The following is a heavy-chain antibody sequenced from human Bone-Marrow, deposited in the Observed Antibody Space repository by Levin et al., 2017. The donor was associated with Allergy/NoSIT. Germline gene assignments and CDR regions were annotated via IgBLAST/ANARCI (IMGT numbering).Heavy chain of an antibody. D-gene: IGHD2-2*01. CDR3: ARGSPLLPSTKDNWFDP. CDR2: IIPLFSRA. J-gene: IGHJ5*02. V-gene: IGHV1-69*01. Sequence: PGGSLRLSCKVSGGSFSVFVVSWVRQAPRQGLEWMGGIIPLFSRADYAQKFQGRVTFTADESTSTAYMELSSLRSEDTAVYYCARGSPLLPSTKDNWFDPWGQGTLVTVSS. CDR1: GGSFSVFV.